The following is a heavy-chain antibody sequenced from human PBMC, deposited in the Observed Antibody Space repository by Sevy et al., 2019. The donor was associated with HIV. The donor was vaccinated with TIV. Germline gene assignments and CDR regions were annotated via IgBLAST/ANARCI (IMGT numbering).Heavy chain of an antibody. J-gene: IGHJ5*02. Sequence: SETLSPTCAVYGGSFSGYYWSWIRQPPGKGLEWIGEINHSGSTNYNPSLKSRVTISVDTSKNQFSLKLSSVTAADTAVYYCARRSIAAAGRGWFDPWGQGTLVTVSS. CDR1: GGSFSGYY. CDR2: INHSGST. D-gene: IGHD6-13*01. CDR3: ARRSIAAAGRGWFDP. V-gene: IGHV4-34*01.